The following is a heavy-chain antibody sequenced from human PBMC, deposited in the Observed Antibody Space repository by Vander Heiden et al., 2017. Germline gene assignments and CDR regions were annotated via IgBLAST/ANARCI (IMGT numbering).Heavy chain of an antibody. J-gene: IGHJ4*02. V-gene: IGHV3-48*02. CDR3: ARDPKLYGAFGPYFDY. CDR2: ISATGVTI. CDR1: GFPFRSYT. D-gene: IGHD2-15*01. Sequence: DVQLVQSGGGLVQQGGSLSLSCGASGFPFRSYTMTWVRQTPGKGLEWISYISATGVTIYYSQSVEGRFTISRDNVKNSLYLQMNNLRDDDTGVYYCARDPKLYGAFGPYFDYWGQGVLVTVAS.